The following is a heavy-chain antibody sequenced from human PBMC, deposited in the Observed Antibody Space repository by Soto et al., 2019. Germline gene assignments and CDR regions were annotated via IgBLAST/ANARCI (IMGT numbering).Heavy chain of an antibody. J-gene: IGHJ4*02. V-gene: IGHV3-7*03. CDR3: SRDNWFQDY. D-gene: IGHD1-1*01. CDR2: IKYDGNEQ. CDR1: GFTFSNYY. Sequence: EVRLVESGGGLVQPGGSLRLSCAASGFTFSNYYMTWVRQAPGKGLEWVASIKYDGNEQNYVDSVKGRFTISRDNAKNSLYLQMNSLRAEDTALYYCSRDNWFQDYWGQGTLVTVSS.